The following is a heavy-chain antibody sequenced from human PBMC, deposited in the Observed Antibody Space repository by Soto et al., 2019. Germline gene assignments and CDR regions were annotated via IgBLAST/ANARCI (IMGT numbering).Heavy chain of an antibody. CDR3: ARVGGDDFGDSGGFDY. J-gene: IGHJ4*02. D-gene: IGHD4-17*01. V-gene: IGHV4-30-2*01. CDR2: IYHSGIT. Sequence: QLQLQESGPGLVQPSQTLSLTCAVSGGSVNSPGYSWSWIRRPPGKGLEWIGYIYHSGITYYNPSLKSRVIISVDTSKNHFSLQLRSVTAADTAVYYCARVGGDDFGDSGGFDYWGQGTLVTVSS. CDR1: GGSVNSPGYS.